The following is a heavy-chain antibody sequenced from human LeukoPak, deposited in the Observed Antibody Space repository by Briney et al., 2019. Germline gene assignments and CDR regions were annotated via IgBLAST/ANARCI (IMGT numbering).Heavy chain of an antibody. CDR3: AKSASSSELDY. J-gene: IGHJ4*02. D-gene: IGHD6-6*01. Sequence: GGSLRLSCAASGFTFSSYAMSWVRQAPGKGLEWVAVISYDGSNKYYADSVKGRFTISRDNSKNTLYLQMNSLRAEDTAVYYCAKSASSSELDYWGQGTLVTVSS. CDR1: GFTFSSYA. V-gene: IGHV3-30*18. CDR2: ISYDGSNK.